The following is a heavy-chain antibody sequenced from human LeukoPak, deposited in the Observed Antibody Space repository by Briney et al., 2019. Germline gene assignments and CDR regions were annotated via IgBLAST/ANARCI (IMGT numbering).Heavy chain of an antibody. V-gene: IGHV3-9*01. CDR2: ISWNSGSI. D-gene: IGHD3-10*01. Sequence: GGSLRLSCAASGFKFDDYAMHWVRQAPGKGLEWVSGISWNSGSIGYADSVKGRFTISRDNAKNSLYLQMNSLRAEDTALYYCAKDIKYGSGSSVDYWGQGTLVTVSS. CDR1: GFKFDDYA. CDR3: AKDIKYGSGSSVDY. J-gene: IGHJ4*02.